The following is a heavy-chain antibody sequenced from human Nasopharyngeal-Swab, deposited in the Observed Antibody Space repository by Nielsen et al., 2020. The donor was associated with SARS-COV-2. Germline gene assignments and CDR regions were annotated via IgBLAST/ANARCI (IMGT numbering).Heavy chain of an antibody. V-gene: IGHV4-34*01. CDR3: ARAVDWFDP. Sequence: GSLRLSCAVYGGSFNGYYWSWIRQPPGKGLEWIGEINHSGSTNYNPSLKSRVTISVDTSKNQFSLKLSSVTAADTAVYYCARAVDWFDPWGQGTLVTVSS. CDR2: INHSGST. J-gene: IGHJ5*02. CDR1: GGSFNGYY.